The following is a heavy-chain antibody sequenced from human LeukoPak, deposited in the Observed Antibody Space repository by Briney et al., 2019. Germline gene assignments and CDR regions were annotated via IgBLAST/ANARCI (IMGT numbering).Heavy chain of an antibody. Sequence: PGGSLRLSCAASGFTFSSYAMSWVRQAPGKGLEWVSAISGSGGSTYYADSVKGRFTISRDNSKNTLYLQMNSPRAEDTAVYYCAKSYYGSGSYYPYYWGQGTLVTVSS. D-gene: IGHD3-10*01. CDR1: GFTFSSYA. CDR3: AKSYYGSGSYYPYY. V-gene: IGHV3-23*01. J-gene: IGHJ4*02. CDR2: ISGSGGST.